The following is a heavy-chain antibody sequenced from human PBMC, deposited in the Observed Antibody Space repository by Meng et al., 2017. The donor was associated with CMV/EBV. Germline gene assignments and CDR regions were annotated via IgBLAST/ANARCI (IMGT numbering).Heavy chain of an antibody. CDR2: IIPVFETA. CDR1: GGNFSTFV. V-gene: IGHV1-69*12. J-gene: IGHJ4*02. Sequence: QVHLVQSAAEVKKPGYSVKVSCKTSGGNFSTFVISWVRQAPGEGLEWMGGIIPVFETANYAERFQDRVTITADDSTTTAYMELSSLRADDTALYFCARGGDSWYSDYWGQGTLVTVAS. D-gene: IGHD1-26*01. CDR3: ARGGDSWYSDY.